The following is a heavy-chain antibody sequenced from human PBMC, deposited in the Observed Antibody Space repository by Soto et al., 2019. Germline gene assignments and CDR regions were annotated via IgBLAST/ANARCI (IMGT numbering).Heavy chain of an antibody. D-gene: IGHD1-26*01. V-gene: IGHV4-39*01. CDR2: IYYSGST. CDR1: GGSISSSSYY. Sequence: SETLSLTCTVSGGSISSSSYYWGWIRQPPGKGLEWIGSIYYSGSTYYNPSLKSRVTISVDTSKNQFSLKLSSVTAADTAVYYCASRTSNGELGDYWGQGTLVTVSS. J-gene: IGHJ4*02. CDR3: ASRTSNGELGDY.